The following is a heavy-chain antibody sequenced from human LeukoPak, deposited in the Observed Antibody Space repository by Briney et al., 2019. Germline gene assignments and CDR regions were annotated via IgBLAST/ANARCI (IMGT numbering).Heavy chain of an antibody. Sequence: ASVKVSCKTSGYSFNSYGITGVRQAPGQGLEWMGWISGFNGDTDYALRLQGRVTLDTDTSTSTPFLELRNLRSDDAAVYYCARDQKVGQTYSSGWLDHWGQGTLVTVSS. CDR1: GYSFNSYG. CDR3: ARDQKVGQTYSSGWLDH. CDR2: ISGFNGDT. D-gene: IGHD6-19*01. V-gene: IGHV1-18*01. J-gene: IGHJ4*02.